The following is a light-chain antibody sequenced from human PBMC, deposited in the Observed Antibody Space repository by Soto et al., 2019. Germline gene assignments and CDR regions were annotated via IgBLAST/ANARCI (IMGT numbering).Light chain of an antibody. Sequence: EIVLTQSPGFLSLSPGERATLSCRASQSVDSSFFAWYQQKPGQAPRLLIYGASKRAAGIPDRFSGSGSGTDGTLTISRLEPEGFAVYYCRQYFSSVTFGQGTKVEIK. CDR2: GAS. CDR3: RQYFSSVT. CDR1: QSVDSSF. J-gene: IGKJ1*01. V-gene: IGKV3-20*01.